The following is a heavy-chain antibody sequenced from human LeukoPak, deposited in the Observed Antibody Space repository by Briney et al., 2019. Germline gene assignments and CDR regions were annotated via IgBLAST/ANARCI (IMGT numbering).Heavy chain of an antibody. CDR1: GFTFSSYG. CDR3: AKSSTYGSGSSYFDY. CDR2: IRYDGSNK. J-gene: IGHJ4*02. Sequence: PGGSLRPSCAASGFTFSSYGMHWVRQAPGKGLEWVAFIRYDGSNKYYADSVKGRFTISRDNSKNTLYLQMNSLRAEDTAVYYCAKSSTYGSGSSYFDYWGQGTLVTVSS. V-gene: IGHV3-30*02. D-gene: IGHD3-10*01.